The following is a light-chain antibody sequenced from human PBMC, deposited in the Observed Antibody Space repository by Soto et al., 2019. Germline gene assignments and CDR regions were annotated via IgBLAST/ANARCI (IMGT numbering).Light chain of an antibody. J-gene: IGKJ3*01. CDR1: QSISSW. CDR2: KAS. Sequence: DIQMTQSPSTLSASVGDRVTITCRASQSISSWLAWYQQKPGKAPKLLIYKASSLESGVPSRFSGSGSATEFTLTISSLQPDDFATYYCQQYNSWVTFGPGTKVDI. CDR3: QQYNSWVT. V-gene: IGKV1-5*03.